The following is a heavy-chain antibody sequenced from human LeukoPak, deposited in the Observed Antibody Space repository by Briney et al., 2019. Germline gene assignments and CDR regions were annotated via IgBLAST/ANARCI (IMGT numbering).Heavy chain of an antibody. CDR2: ISYDGSNK. Sequence: PGGSLRLSCAASGFTFSSYAMPWVRQAPGKGLEWVAVISYDGSNKYYADSVKGRFTISRDNAKNSLYLQMNSLRAEDTAVYYCARGPTLYDSSGYFWRPHYFDYWGQGTLVTVSS. V-gene: IGHV3-30-3*01. J-gene: IGHJ4*02. CDR1: GFTFSSYA. CDR3: ARGPTLYDSSGYFWRPHYFDY. D-gene: IGHD3-22*01.